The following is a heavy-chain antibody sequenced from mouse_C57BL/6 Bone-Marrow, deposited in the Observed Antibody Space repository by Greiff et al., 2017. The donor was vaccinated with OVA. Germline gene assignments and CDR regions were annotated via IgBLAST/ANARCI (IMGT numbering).Heavy chain of an antibody. V-gene: IGHV1-9*01. D-gene: IGHD2-4*01. CDR1: GYTFTGYW. J-gene: IGHJ3*01. Sequence: QVQLKQSGAELMKPGASVKLSCKATGYTFTGYWIEWVKQRPGHGLEWIGEILPGSGSTNYNEKFKGKATFTADTSSNTAYMQLSSLTTEDSAIYYCARGGIYDYDWFAYWGQGTLVAVSA. CDR2: ILPGSGST. CDR3: ARGGIYDYDWFAY.